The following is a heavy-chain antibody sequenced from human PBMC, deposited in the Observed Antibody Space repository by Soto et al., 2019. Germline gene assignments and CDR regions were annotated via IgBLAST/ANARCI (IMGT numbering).Heavy chain of an antibody. Sequence: GESLKISCKGFGYSFTSYWIGWVRQMPGKGLEYMGIIYPGDYDTRYSPSFRGQVSISVDNSISTAYLQWSRLKASDSAMYYCARMDSSALGIDYWGQGTLVTVSS. D-gene: IGHD3-22*01. J-gene: IGHJ4*02. V-gene: IGHV5-51*01. CDR3: ARMDSSALGIDY. CDR1: GYSFTSYW. CDR2: IYPGDYDT.